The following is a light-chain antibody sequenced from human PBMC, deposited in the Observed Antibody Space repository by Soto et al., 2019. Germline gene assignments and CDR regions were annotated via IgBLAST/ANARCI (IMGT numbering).Light chain of an antibody. V-gene: IGKV3-15*01. Sequence: EIVLTQSPGTLSLSPGDRATLSCRASQSVRSTYLAWYQRKPGQAPRLLIYGASTRATGIPARFSGSGSGTEFTLTISSLQSEDFAVYYCQQYNNWPPGTFGQGTKVDIK. CDR2: GAS. J-gene: IGKJ1*01. CDR1: QSVRSTY. CDR3: QQYNNWPPGT.